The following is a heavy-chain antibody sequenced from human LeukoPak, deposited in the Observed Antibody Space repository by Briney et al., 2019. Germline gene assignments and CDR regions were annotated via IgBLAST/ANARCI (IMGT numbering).Heavy chain of an antibody. J-gene: IGHJ4*02. V-gene: IGHV1-69*13. Sequence: SVTVSFKASGGTFSIYAISWVRQAPGQGLEWMGGIIPIFGTANYAQKFQGRVTITADESASTAYMELSSLRSEDTAVYYCARVRSGYDSVRFDYWGQGTLVTVSS. CDR1: GGTFSIYA. D-gene: IGHD5-12*01. CDR3: ARVRSGYDSVRFDY. CDR2: IIPIFGTA.